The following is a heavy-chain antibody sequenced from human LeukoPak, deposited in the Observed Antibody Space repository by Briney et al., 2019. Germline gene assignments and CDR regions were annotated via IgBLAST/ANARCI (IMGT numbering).Heavy chain of an antibody. D-gene: IGHD3-10*01. Sequence: TTSETLSLTCIVSGVSISSYYWSWIRQPPGKGLEWIGNIYSSGTTNYNPSLKSRVTISMDTSKNQFSPKLSSVTAADTAVYYCARGKIWSPIYLSHWGQGTLVTVSS. CDR3: ARGKIWSPIYLSH. CDR2: IYSSGTT. CDR1: GVSISSYY. V-gene: IGHV4-59*13. J-gene: IGHJ4*02.